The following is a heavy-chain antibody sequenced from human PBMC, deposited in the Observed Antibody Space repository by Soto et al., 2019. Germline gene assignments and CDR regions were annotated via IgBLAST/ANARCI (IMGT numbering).Heavy chain of an antibody. D-gene: IGHD2-2*01. Sequence: ASVKVSCKASGYTFTGYYMHWVRQAPGQGLEWMGWINPNSGGTNYAQKFQGWVTMTRDTSISTAYMELSRLRSDDTAVYYCARDGCSSTSCYDNYYYYGMDVWGQGTTVTVSS. CDR3: ARDGCSSTSCYDNYYYYGMDV. V-gene: IGHV1-2*04. CDR1: GYTFTGYY. CDR2: INPNSGGT. J-gene: IGHJ6*02.